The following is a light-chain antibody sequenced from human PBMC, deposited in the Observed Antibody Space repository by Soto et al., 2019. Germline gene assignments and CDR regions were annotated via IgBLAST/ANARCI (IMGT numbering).Light chain of an antibody. J-gene: IGLJ2*01. CDR2: DVS. Sequence: SALTQPASVSGSPGQSITISCTGTISDVGGYNSVSWFQQYPGKAPKLIIYDVSNRPSGVSNRFSGSKSGNTASLTISGLQAEDEADYYCNSYSSNNTLIIFGGGTKLTVL. V-gene: IGLV2-14*01. CDR1: ISDVGGYNS. CDR3: NSYSSNNTLII.